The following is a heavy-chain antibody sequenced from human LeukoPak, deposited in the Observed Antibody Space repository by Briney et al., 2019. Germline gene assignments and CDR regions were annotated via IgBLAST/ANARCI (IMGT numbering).Heavy chain of an antibody. CDR1: GFTFSSYG. D-gene: IGHD2-2*01. V-gene: IGHV3-21*01. J-gene: IGHJ6*02. CDR3: ARTNYCSSTSCHDGMDV. Sequence: GGSLRLSCAASGFTFSSYGMNWVRQAPGKGLEWVSSISSSSSYIYYADSVKGRFTISRDNAKNSLYLQMNSLRAEDTAVYYCARTNYCSSTSCHDGMDVWGQGTTVTVSS. CDR2: ISSSSSYI.